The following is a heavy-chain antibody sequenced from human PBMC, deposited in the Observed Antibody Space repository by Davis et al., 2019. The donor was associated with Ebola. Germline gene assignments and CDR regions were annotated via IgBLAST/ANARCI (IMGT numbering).Heavy chain of an antibody. V-gene: IGHV3-30-3*01. CDR3: ARAYYDILTGYYPNYYYYGMDV. CDR1: GFTFSSYA. Sequence: GESLKISCAASGFTFSSYAMHWVRQAPGKGLEWVAVISYDGSNKYYADFVKGRFTISRDNSKNTLYLQMNSLRAEDTAVYYCARAYYDILTGYYPNYYYYGMDVWGQGTTVTVSS. J-gene: IGHJ6*02. D-gene: IGHD3-9*01. CDR2: ISYDGSNK.